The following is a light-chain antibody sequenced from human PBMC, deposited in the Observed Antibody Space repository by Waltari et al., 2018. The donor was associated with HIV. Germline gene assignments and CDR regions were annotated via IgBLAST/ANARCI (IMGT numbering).Light chain of an antibody. CDR1: SSDIGAYNY. CDR3: ASHAGSKDV. CDR2: DVT. J-gene: IGLJ2*01. V-gene: IGLV2-8*01. Sequence: QSDLTQPPSASGSPGQSVTISCTGTSSDIGAYNYVSWFQQHPGKAPKLMIYDVTKRPSGVPDRFSGSKSGNTASLTVSGLQAEDEADYYCASHAGSKDVFGGGTRLTVL.